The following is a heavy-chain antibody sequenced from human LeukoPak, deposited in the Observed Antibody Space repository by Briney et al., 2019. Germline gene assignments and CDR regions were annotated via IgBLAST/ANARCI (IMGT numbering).Heavy chain of an antibody. CDR2: ISATGSTI. CDR1: GFTFSDYY. D-gene: IGHD1-26*01. J-gene: IGHJ4*02. Sequence: PGGSLRLSCAASGFTFSDYYMSWIRQAPGKGLEWVSYISATGSTIYYADSVKGRFTISRDNSKNTLYLQMDSLRAEDTAIYFCAKHPKTPTWGAFDYWGLGTLVAVSS. CDR3: AKHPKTPTWGAFDY. V-gene: IGHV3-11*01.